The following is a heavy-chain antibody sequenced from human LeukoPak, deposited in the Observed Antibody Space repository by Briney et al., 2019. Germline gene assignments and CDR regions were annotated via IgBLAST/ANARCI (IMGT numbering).Heavy chain of an antibody. J-gene: IGHJ4*02. CDR3: AKISSSGYFPDY. Sequence: GGSLSLSCAPSGFTFGSYALTWVRQAPGKGLEWVSAISSSGGSTYYADSVKGRFTISRDNSKNTLCLQMNSLRAEDTAVYYCAKISSSGYFPDYWGQGTLVTVSS. CDR2: ISSSGGST. V-gene: IGHV3-23*01. CDR1: GFTFGSYA. D-gene: IGHD3-22*01.